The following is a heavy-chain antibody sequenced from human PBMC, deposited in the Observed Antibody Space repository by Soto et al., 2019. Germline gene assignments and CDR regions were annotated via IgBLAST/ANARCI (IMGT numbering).Heavy chain of an antibody. CDR1: GFTYGSYV. V-gene: IGHV3-23*01. CDR2: ISGSGGST. CDR3: AKASEYSSSSWDY. J-gene: IGHJ4*02. D-gene: IGHD6-6*01. Sequence: GHPSFNCEPTGFTYGSYVIIWVRQAPGKGLEWVSAISGSGGSTYYADSVKGRFTISRDNSKNTLYLQMNSLRAEDTAVYYCAKASEYSSSSWDYWGQGTLVTVSS.